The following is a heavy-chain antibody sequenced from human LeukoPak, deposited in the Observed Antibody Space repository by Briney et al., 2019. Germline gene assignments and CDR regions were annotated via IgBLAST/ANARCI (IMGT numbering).Heavy chain of an antibody. CDR2: INHSGSP. V-gene: IGHV4-34*01. J-gene: IGHJ6*03. CDR1: VGSFSGYY. Sequence: SETLSLTRAVYVGSFSGYYWSGIRQPPGKGLEWIGEINHSGSPNYNPSLQSRVTMSLDPSKPHFSLKLRSVTGADTAVYYCARETRPLYYMDVWRTGTTVTVSS. CDR3: ARETRPLYYMDV. D-gene: IGHD6-6*01.